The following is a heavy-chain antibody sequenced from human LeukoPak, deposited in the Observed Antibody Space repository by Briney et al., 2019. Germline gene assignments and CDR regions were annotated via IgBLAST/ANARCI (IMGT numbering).Heavy chain of an antibody. V-gene: IGHV4-59*01. CDR1: GGSISSYH. D-gene: IGHD3-10*01. CDR2: INYSGST. CDR3: AASKKYGSGSYYVYYMDV. J-gene: IGHJ6*03. Sequence: KSSETLSLTCTVSGGSISSYHWSWIRQPPGKGLEWIGYINYSGSTNSNPSLKSRVTISVDTSKNQFSLRLSSVTAADTAVYYCAASKKYGSGSYYVYYMDVWGKGTTVTISS.